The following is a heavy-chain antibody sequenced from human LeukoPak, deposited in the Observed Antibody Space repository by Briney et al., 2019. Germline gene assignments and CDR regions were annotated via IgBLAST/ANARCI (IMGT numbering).Heavy chain of an antibody. CDR2: IYYSGST. Sequence: PSETLSLTCTVSGDSISSYYWTWIRQPPGKGLEWIGYIYYSGSTNYNPSLKSRVTMSVDTSKNQFSLQLSSVTAADRAVYYCTRVRYNWFDPWGQGTLVTVSS. CDR1: GDSISSYY. CDR3: TRVRYNWFDP. J-gene: IGHJ5*02. V-gene: IGHV4-59*01.